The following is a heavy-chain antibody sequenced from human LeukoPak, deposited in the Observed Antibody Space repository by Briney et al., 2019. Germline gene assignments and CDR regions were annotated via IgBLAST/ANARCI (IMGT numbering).Heavy chain of an antibody. CDR2: IDRDGNDK. CDR1: GFTFSRDW. D-gene: IGHD3-10*01. J-gene: IGHJ4*02. V-gene: IGHV3-7*02. Sequence: GGSLRLSCEASGFTFSRDWMTWVRQTPGKGLEWVANIDRDGNDKYYVDSVRGRFTISRDNAKNSQSLQMNSLRAEDTAVYYCAIRSGGSFDYWGQGTLVTVSS. CDR3: AIRSGGSFDY.